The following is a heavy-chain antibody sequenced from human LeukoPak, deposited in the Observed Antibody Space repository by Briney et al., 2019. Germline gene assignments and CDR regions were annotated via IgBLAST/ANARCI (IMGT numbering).Heavy chain of an antibody. V-gene: IGHV4-34*01. CDR2: INHSGST. D-gene: IGHD3-22*01. Sequence: KASETLSLTCAVYGGSFSGYYWSWIRQPPGKGLEWIGEINHSGSTNYNPSLESRVTISVDTSKNQFSLKLSSVIAADTAMYYCARSKDGSGFAAYWGQGTQVTVSS. CDR3: ARSKDGSGFAAY. CDR1: GGSFSGYY. J-gene: IGHJ4*02.